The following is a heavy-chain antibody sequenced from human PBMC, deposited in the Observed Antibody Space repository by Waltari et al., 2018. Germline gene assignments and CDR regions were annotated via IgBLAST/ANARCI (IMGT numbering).Heavy chain of an antibody. D-gene: IGHD3-10*01. Sequence: EVQLVESGGGLVQPGGSLSLSCAAAGSSFSTYWMNWARQAPGEGLVWVSRINPNGNTIVYADSVKGRFTTSRDNAKNTLYLQMNSLRDDDTAVYYCARSGFMDVWGQGTTVTVSS. V-gene: IGHV3-74*01. CDR3: ARSGFMDV. CDR2: INPNGNTI. J-gene: IGHJ6*02. CDR1: GSSFSTYW.